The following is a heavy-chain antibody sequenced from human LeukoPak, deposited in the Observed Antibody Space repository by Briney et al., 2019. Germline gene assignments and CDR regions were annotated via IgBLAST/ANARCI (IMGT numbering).Heavy chain of an antibody. J-gene: IGHJ1*01. D-gene: IGHD3-3*02. V-gene: IGHV3-33*06. CDR1: GFTFRNYG. Sequence: GGSLRLSCAASGFTFRNYGMNWVRQAPGKGLEWVAGVWHDGSKEYYADSVKGRFTISRDNSKNTVWLQMNSLRAEDTGVYYGAKDDDTSGHFSYVQDWGQGTLVTVTS. CDR3: AKDDDTSGHFSYVQD. CDR2: VWHDGSKE.